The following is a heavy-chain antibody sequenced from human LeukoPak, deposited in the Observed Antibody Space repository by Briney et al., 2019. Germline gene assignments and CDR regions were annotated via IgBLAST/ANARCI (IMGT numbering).Heavy chain of an antibody. J-gene: IGHJ3*02. D-gene: IGHD3-22*01. CDR3: ASALPYYYDSSGYYKTDAFDI. V-gene: IGHV5-51*01. CDR1: GYSFTSYW. CDR2: IYPGDSDT. Sequence: GESLKISCKGSGYSFTSYWIGWVRQMPGKGLEWMGIIYPGDSDTRYSPSFQGQVTTSADKSISTAYLQWSSLKASDTAMYYCASALPYYYDSSGYYKTDAFDIWGQGTMVTVSS.